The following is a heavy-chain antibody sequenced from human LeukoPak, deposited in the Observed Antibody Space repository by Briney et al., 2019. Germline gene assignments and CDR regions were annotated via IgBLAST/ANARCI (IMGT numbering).Heavy chain of an antibody. CDR2: IYYSGST. J-gene: IGHJ4*02. CDR3: ARDSLDQGGSGY. D-gene: IGHD2-15*01. V-gene: IGHV4-30-4*01. Sequence: SQTLSLTCTVSGGSISSGDYYWSWIRQPPGKGLEWIGYIYYSGSTYYNPSLKSRVTISVDTSKNQFSLKLSSVTAADTAVYYCARDSLDQGGSGYWGQGTLVTVSS. CDR1: GGSISSGDYY.